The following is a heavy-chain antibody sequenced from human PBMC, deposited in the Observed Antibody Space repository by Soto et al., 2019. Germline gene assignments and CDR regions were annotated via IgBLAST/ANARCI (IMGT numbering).Heavy chain of an antibody. J-gene: IGHJ6*02. Sequence: GGSLRLSCAASGFTFSSYAMHWVRQAPGKGLDWVAVISYDGSYKYYADSVKGRFTISRDNSKNTLYLQMNSLRGEDTAVYFCARVSILRFLEGMDVWGQGTTVTVSS. D-gene: IGHD3-3*01. CDR3: ARVSILRFLEGMDV. CDR1: GFTFSSYA. CDR2: ISYDGSYK. V-gene: IGHV3-30-3*01.